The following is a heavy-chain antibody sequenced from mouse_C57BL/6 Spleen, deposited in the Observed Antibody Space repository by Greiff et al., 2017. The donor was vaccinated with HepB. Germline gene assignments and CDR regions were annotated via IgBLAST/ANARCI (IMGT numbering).Heavy chain of an antibody. D-gene: IGHD2-5*01. V-gene: IGHV5-16*01. J-gene: IGHJ2*01. CDR1: GFTFSDYY. Sequence: EVKLMESEGGLVQPGSSMKLSCTASGFTFSDYYMAWVRQVPEKGLEWVATINYDGSSTYYLDSLKSRFIISRDNAKNNLYLQMSSLKSEDTSTYYCARDSNYPYYFDYWGQGTTLTVAS. CDR2: INYDGSST. CDR3: ARDSNYPYYFDY.